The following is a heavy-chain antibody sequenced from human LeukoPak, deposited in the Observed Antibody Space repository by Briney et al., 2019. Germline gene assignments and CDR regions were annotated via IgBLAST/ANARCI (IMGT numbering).Heavy chain of an antibody. J-gene: IGHJ4*02. D-gene: IGHD6-19*01. CDR3: VNHISGSVY. V-gene: IGHV3-64D*06. CDR2: IGSNGRST. Sequence: GGSLRLSCSASGLTSDRFTTHWVRQAPGKGLEYLSGIGSNGRSTHNADSVKGRFTISRDNSKNTLFLQMTSLRAEDTAVYYCVNHISGSVYGGQGTLVTVSS. CDR1: GLTSDRFT.